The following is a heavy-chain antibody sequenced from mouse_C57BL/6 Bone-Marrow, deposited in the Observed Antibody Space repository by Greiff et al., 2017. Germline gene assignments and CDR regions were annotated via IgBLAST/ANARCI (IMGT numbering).Heavy chain of an antibody. V-gene: IGHV2-2*01. J-gene: IGHJ3*01. CDR1: GFSLTRYG. CDR2: LWSGGST. CDR3: ARNDDYDVPIAY. Sequence: VQLVESGPGLVQPSQSLSITCTVSGFSLTRYGVHWVRQSPGKGLAWLGVLWSGGSTDYNAAFISRLSISKDNSKSQVFFKMNSLQADDTAIYYCARNDDYDVPIAYWGQGTLGTVSA. D-gene: IGHD2-4*01.